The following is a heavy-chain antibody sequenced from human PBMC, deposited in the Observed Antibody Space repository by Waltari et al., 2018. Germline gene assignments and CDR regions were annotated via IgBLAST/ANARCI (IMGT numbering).Heavy chain of an antibody. Sequence: EVQLVESGGGLIQPGGSLRLSCAASGFTVSSNYMRWVRQAPGKGLEWVSVIYSGGSTYYADSVKGRFTISRDNSKNTLYLQMNSLRAEDTAVYYCARDRSRIAVAGPLFYGMDVWGQGTTVTVSS. CDR1: GFTVSSNY. CDR3: ARDRSRIAVAGPLFYGMDV. CDR2: IYSGGST. J-gene: IGHJ6*02. D-gene: IGHD6-19*01. V-gene: IGHV3-53*01.